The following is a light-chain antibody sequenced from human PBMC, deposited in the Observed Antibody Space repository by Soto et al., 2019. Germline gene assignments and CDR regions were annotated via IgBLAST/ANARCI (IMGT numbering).Light chain of an antibody. CDR2: GAF. CDR1: QSVSSN. CDR3: QQYNDWPLT. J-gene: IGKJ1*01. V-gene: IGKV3-15*01. Sequence: EILMTQSPVTLSVSPGERATLSCRASQSVSSNLAWYQQKPGQAPSLLIYGAFTRATGIPARFSGPGSGTEFTLTISSLQSEDFALYYCQQYNDWPLTFGQGTKVEI.